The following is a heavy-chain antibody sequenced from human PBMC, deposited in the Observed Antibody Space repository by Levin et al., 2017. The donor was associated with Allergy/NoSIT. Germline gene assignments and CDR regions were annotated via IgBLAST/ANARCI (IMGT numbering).Heavy chain of an antibody. CDR3: VREIAEEGT. CDR2: IADDGSSE. J-gene: IGHJ4*02. Sequence: PGGSLRLSCAASGFTFSTYAMHWVRQAPGKGLEWVGVIADDGSSEFYIDSVKGRFTISRDNSKNRLYLQMDSLRAEDTALYYCVREIAEEGTWGQGTLVMVSS. CDR1: GFTFSTYA. D-gene: IGHD1-1*01. V-gene: IGHV3-30-3*01.